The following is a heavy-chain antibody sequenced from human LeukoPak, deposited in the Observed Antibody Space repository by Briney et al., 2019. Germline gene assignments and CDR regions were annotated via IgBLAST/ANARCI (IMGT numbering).Heavy chain of an antibody. Sequence: SETLSLTCTVSGGSIGTYYWSWIRQPPGKGLEWIGYIYYTGSTNYNPSLKSRVTISVDTSKNQFSLKLSSMTAADTAVYYCARDRGDGYDYFWDYWGQGTLVTVSS. CDR3: ARDRGDGYDYFWDY. D-gene: IGHD5-12*01. CDR1: GGSIGTYY. V-gene: IGHV4-59*01. J-gene: IGHJ4*02. CDR2: IYYTGST.